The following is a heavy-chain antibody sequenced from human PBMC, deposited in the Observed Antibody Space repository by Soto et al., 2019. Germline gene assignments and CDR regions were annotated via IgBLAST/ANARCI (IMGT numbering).Heavy chain of an antibody. CDR2: ISYDGSNK. Sequence: GGSLRLSCAASGFTFSSYGMHWVRQAPGKGLEWVAVISYDGSNKYYADSVKGRFTISRDNSKNTLYLQMNSRRAEDTAVYYCSKLSSGSSHDYYYYGMDVWGQGTTVAVSS. CDR3: SKLSSGSSHDYYYYGMDV. D-gene: IGHD1-26*01. CDR1: GFTFSSYG. V-gene: IGHV3-30*18. J-gene: IGHJ6*02.